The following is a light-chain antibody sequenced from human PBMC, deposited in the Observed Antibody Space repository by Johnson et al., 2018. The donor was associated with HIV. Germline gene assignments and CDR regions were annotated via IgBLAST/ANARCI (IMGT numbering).Light chain of an antibody. J-gene: IGLJ1*01. Sequence: QSVLTQPPSVSAAPGQKVTISCSGSSSDIGNNYVSWYQQLPGTAPKLLIYDNNKRPSGIPDRFSCSKSGTSATLGITGLQTGDEADYYCGTWDSSLSAGGVFGTVTKVTVL. CDR1: SSDIGNNY. V-gene: IGLV1-51*01. CDR3: GTWDSSLSAGGV. CDR2: DNN.